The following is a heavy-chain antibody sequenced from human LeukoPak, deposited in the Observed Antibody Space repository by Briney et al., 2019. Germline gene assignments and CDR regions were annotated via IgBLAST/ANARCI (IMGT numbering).Heavy chain of an antibody. J-gene: IGHJ4*02. CDR3: ARGDYIYGDRPNYFDY. V-gene: IGHV4-61*09. Sequence: SQTLSLTCTVSGGSISNGNYYWSWIRQPAGKGLEWIGHIYASGSTNYNPSLKSQVTISLDTSKTQVSLKLSSVTATDTAVYYCARGDYIYGDRPNYFDYWGQGILVTVSS. CDR2: IYASGST. CDR1: GGSISNGNYY. D-gene: IGHD4-17*01.